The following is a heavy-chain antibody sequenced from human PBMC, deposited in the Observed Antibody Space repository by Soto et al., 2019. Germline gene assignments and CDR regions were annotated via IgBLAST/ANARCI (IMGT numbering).Heavy chain of an antibody. V-gene: IGHV1-18*01. CDR3: ARGRYGDY. CDR2: ISAHNGNT. Sequence: QVHLVQSGAEVKKPGASVKVSCKASGYTFTSYGITWVRQAPGQGLEWMGWISAHNGNTDYAQQLQGTVIVTRDTPTSTAYTELRSLRSDDTAGYYFARGRYGDYWGQGALVTVSS. J-gene: IGHJ4*02. CDR1: GYTFTSYG. D-gene: IGHD1-1*01.